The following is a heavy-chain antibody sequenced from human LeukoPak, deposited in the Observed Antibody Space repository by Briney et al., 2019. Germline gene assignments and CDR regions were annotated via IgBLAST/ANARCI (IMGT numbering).Heavy chain of an antibody. V-gene: IGHV3-7*01. D-gene: IGHD5-18*01. CDR3: ARETWIQLWSNSFDY. J-gene: IGHJ4*02. CDR1: GFTFSSYW. CDR2: IKQDGSVK. Sequence: GGSLRLSCAASGFTFSSYWMSWVRQAPGKGLEWVANIKQDGSVKYYVDSVKGRFTISRDNAKNSLYLQMNSLRAEDTAVYYCARETWIQLWSNSFDYWGQGTLVTVSS.